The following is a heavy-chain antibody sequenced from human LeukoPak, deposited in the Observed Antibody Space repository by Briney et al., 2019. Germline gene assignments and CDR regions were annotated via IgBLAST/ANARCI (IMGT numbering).Heavy chain of an antibody. J-gene: IGHJ3*02. D-gene: IGHD3-22*01. CDR1: GGSFSGYY. CDR2: INHSGST. Sequence: SETLSLTCAVYGGSFSGYYWSWIRQPPGKGLEWIGEINHSGSTNYNPSLKSRVTISVDTSKNQFSLKLSSVTAADTAVYYCARGGRLYDSSGYYYDGAFDIWGRGTMVTVSS. V-gene: IGHV4-34*01. CDR3: ARGGRLYDSSGYYYDGAFDI.